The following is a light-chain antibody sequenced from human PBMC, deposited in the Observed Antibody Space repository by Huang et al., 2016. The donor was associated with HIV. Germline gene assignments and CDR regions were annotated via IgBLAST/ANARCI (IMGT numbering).Light chain of an antibody. Sequence: EIVLTQSPDTLSLSPGEGATLSCRASQSVNNYLGWYQQKPGQDPRLLMYETSSRATGVPARFTGSGSGTAFTLTISSLEPEDFAVYYCQQRSNLLTFGGGTKVEI. CDR2: ETS. J-gene: IGKJ4*01. CDR3: QQRSNLLT. V-gene: IGKV3-11*01. CDR1: QSVNNY.